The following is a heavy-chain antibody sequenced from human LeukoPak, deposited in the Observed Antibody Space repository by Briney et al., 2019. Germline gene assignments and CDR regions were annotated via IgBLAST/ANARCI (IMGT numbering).Heavy chain of an antibody. J-gene: IGHJ6*03. Sequence: PGGSLRLSCAASGFTFSTYTMHWVRQAPGKGLEWVAVISYDGSNKYYADSVKGRFTISRDNSKDTLYLQMNSLRAEDTAVYCCARVSYYYYMDVWGKGTTVTVSS. V-gene: IGHV3-30-3*01. CDR1: GFTFSTYT. CDR3: ARVSYYYYMDV. CDR2: ISYDGSNK.